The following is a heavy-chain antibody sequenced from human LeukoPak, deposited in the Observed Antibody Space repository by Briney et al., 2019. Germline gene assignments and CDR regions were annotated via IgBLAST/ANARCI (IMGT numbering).Heavy chain of an antibody. V-gene: IGHV3-15*01. Sequence: GGSLRLSCAASGFTFSNAWMSWVRQAPGKGLEWVGRIKSKTDGGTTDYAAPVKGRFTISRDDSKNTLYLQMNSLKTEDTAVYYCTTDALIVGATDGCLAPFDYWGQGTLVTVSS. J-gene: IGHJ4*02. CDR3: TTDALIVGATDGCLAPFDY. CDR2: IKSKTDGGTT. D-gene: IGHD1-26*01. CDR1: GFTFSNAW.